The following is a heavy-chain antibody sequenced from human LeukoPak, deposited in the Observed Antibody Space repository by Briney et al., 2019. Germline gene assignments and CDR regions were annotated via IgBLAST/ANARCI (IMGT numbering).Heavy chain of an antibody. CDR1: GFTFSTYG. J-gene: IGHJ4*02. CDR3: AKDLSPLMVVAASGLDY. Sequence: AGGSLRLSCAASGFTFSTYGMHWVRQAPGKGLEWVAFIQYHGRDIFYADSVKGRFIISRDNSKNTLYLQMNSLRAEDTAVYYCAKDLSPLMVVAASGLDYWGQGTLVTVSS. CDR2: IQYHGRDI. V-gene: IGHV3-30*02. D-gene: IGHD2-15*01.